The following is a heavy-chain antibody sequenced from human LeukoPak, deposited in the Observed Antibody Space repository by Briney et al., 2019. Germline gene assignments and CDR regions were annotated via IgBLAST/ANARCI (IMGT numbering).Heavy chain of an antibody. CDR2: ISGSGGST. CDR1: GFIFNRNA. D-gene: IGHD6-6*01. CDR3: ARGGAIAARNFDY. Sequence: PGGSLRLSCVASGFIFNRNAMNWVRLPPREGLEWVLGISGSGGSTYYAGSVKGRFTVTRDNAKNLLSLQMNSLRAEDSAVYYCARGGAIAARNFDYWGQGTLVTVSS. J-gene: IGHJ4*02. V-gene: IGHV3-21*01.